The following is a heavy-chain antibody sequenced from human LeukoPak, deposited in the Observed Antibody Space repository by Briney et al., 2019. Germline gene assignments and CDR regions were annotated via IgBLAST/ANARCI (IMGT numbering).Heavy chain of an antibody. Sequence: QPGGSLRLSCAASGFTFSSNWMHWVRQAPGKGLVWVSHINTDGSNTNYADSVKGRFTISRDNAKNTLYLQMNSLRAEDTAVYYCARENFDSSGYLFDYWGQGTLVTVSS. V-gene: IGHV3-74*01. CDR1: GFTFSSNW. J-gene: IGHJ4*02. CDR2: INTDGSNT. D-gene: IGHD3-22*01. CDR3: ARENFDSSGYLFDY.